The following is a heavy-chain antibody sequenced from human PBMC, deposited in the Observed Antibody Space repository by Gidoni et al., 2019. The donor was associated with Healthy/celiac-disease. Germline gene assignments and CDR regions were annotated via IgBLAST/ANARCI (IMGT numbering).Heavy chain of an antibody. V-gene: IGHV4-31*02. D-gene: IGHD2-21*02. CDR2: IYYSGST. CDR3: ARDVPGGDYVGDYFDY. Sequence: SWIRQHPGKGLEWIGYIYYSGSTYYNPSLKSRVTISVDTSKNQFSLKLSSVTAADTAVYYCARDVPGGDYVGDYFDYWGQGTLVTVSS. J-gene: IGHJ4*02.